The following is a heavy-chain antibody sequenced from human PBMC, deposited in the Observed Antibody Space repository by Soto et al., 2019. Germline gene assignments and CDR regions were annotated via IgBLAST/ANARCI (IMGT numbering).Heavy chain of an antibody. CDR3: ARARYDDLCGCDY. CDR1: GGSISSSSYY. D-gene: IGHD3-10*02. J-gene: IGHJ4*02. V-gene: IGHV4-39*01. Sequence: QLQLQESGPGLVKPSETLSLTCTVSGGSISSSSYYWGWIRQPPGKGLEWIGSIYYSGSTYYNPSLKSRVTISVDTSKDQFSLKLGSVTAADTAVDYFARARYDDLCGCDYGGQGTLVTVSS. CDR2: IYYSGST.